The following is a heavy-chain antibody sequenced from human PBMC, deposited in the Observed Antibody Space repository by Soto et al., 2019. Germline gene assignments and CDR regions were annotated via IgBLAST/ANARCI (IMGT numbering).Heavy chain of an antibody. Sequence: GGSLRLSCAASGFTFSSYAMHWVRQAPGKGLEWVAVISCDGSNKYYADSVKGRFTISRDNSKNTLYLQMNSLRAEDTAVYYCARDMGTLLWFGKNYYGMDVWGQGTTVTVSS. CDR1: GFTFSSYA. D-gene: IGHD3-10*01. V-gene: IGHV3-30-3*01. J-gene: IGHJ6*02. CDR2: ISCDGSNK. CDR3: ARDMGTLLWFGKNYYGMDV.